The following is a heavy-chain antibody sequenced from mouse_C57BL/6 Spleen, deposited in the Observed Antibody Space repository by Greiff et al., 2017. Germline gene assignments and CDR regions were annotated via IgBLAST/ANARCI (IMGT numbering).Heavy chain of an antibody. CDR3: AINLLGITTVVATNYYAMDY. D-gene: IGHD1-1*01. Sequence: QVQLQQSGPGLVQASQSLSITCTVSGFSLTSYGVAWVRQSPGKGLEWLGVIWSGGSTDYNAAFISRLSISKDNSNSQVFFKMNSLQADDTAIYYCAINLLGITTVVATNYYAMDYWGQGTSGTVSS. CDR2: IWSGGST. J-gene: IGHJ4*01. CDR1: GFSLTSYG. V-gene: IGHV2-2*01.